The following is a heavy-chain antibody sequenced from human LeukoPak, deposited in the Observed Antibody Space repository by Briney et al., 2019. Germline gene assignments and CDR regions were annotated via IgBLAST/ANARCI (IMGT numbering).Heavy chain of an antibody. Sequence: ASVKVSCKAPGYTFTSYDINWVRQATGQGLEWMGWMNPNSGNTGYAQKFQGRVTMTRNTSISAAYMELSSLRSEDTAVYYCARVNDILTGYCKDYWGQGTLVTVSS. CDR3: ARVNDILTGYCKDY. CDR2: MNPNSGNT. D-gene: IGHD3-9*01. CDR1: GYTFTSYD. V-gene: IGHV1-8*01. J-gene: IGHJ4*02.